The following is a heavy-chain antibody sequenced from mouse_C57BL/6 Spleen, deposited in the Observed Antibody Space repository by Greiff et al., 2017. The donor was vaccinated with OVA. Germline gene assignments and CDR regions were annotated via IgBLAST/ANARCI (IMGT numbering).Heavy chain of an antibody. Sequence: EVKLMESGPELVKPGASVKMSCKASGYTFTDYNMHWVKQSHGKSLEWIGYINPNNGGTSYNQKFKGKATLTVNKSSSTAYMELRSLTSEDSAVYYCARDYYGSSSFAYWGQGTLVTVSA. V-gene: IGHV1-22*01. J-gene: IGHJ3*01. CDR1: GYTFTDYN. CDR3: ARDYYGSSSFAY. D-gene: IGHD1-1*01. CDR2: INPNNGGT.